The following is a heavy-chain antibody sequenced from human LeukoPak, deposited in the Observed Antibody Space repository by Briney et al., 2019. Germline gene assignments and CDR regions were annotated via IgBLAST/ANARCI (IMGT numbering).Heavy chain of an antibody. V-gene: IGHV3-48*03. CDR1: GFMFRSFE. D-gene: IGHD6-19*01. CDR2: ISSGATTM. J-gene: IGHJ4*02. Sequence: PGGSLRLSCAASGFMFRSFEMYWVRQAPGKGLEWIAYISSGATTMYYADSVKGRFTISRDDAKNSLFLQMKSLRAEDTAVYYCALLAVASEFDYWGQGALVTVSS. CDR3: ALLAVASEFDY.